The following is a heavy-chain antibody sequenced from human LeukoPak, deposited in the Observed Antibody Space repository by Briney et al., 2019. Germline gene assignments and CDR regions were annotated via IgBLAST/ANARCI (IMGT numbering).Heavy chain of an antibody. V-gene: IGHV4-34*01. CDR3: ARAAGPSHWYFDL. J-gene: IGHJ2*01. Sequence: SETLSLTCAVYGGSFSGYYWSWIRQPPGKGLEWIGEINHSGSTNYNPSLKSRVTISVDTSKNQFSLKLSSATAADTAVYYCARAAGPSHWYFDLWGRGTLVTVSS. CDR2: INHSGST. D-gene: IGHD6-19*01. CDR1: GGSFSGYY.